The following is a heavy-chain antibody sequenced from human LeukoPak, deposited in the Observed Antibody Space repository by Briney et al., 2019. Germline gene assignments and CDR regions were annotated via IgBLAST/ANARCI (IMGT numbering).Heavy chain of an antibody. CDR3: ARGRGPYGWFDP. V-gene: IGHV3-74*01. J-gene: IGHJ5*02. D-gene: IGHD3-10*01. CDR2: INSDGSNT. CDR1: GFTSSSYW. Sequence: GGSLRLSCAASGFTSSSYWMHWVRQAPGKGLMWVSRINSDGSNTNYADSVKGRSTISRDNAKNTVYLQMNSLRAEDTAVYYCARGRGPYGWFDPWGQGTLVTVPS.